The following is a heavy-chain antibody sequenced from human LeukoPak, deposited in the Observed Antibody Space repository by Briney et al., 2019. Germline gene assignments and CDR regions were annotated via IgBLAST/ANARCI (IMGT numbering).Heavy chain of an antibody. CDR1: GGSFSGYY. Sequence: KPSETLSRTCAVYGGSFSGYYWSWIRQPPGKGLEWIGEINHSGSTNYNPSLKSRVTISVDTSKNQCSLKLGSVTAADTAVYYCARGYYYDSSGHFDYWGQGTLVTVSS. D-gene: IGHD3-22*01. J-gene: IGHJ4*02. CDR2: INHSGST. V-gene: IGHV4-34*01. CDR3: ARGYYYDSSGHFDY.